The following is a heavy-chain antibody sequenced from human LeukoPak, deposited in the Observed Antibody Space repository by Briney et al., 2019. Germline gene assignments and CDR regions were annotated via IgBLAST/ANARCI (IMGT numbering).Heavy chain of an antibody. CDR3: ATAGVATHAFDI. V-gene: IGHV1-2*04. D-gene: IGHD6-6*01. CDR2: INPNSGGT. J-gene: IGHJ3*02. CDR1: GYTLTELS. Sequence: AASVTVSCKVSGYTLTELSMHWVRQAPGQGLEWMGWINPNSGGTNYAQKFQGWVTMTRDTSISTAYMELSRLRSDDTAVYYCATAGVATHAFDIWGQGTMVTVSS.